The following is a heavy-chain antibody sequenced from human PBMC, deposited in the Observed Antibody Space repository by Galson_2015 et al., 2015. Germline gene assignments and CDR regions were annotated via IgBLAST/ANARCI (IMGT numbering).Heavy chain of an antibody. V-gene: IGHV3-23*01. CDR1: GFTFSSDA. CDR2: IVGSGSSS. CDR3: AKEPGGNYLTTDY. J-gene: IGHJ4*02. D-gene: IGHD1-7*01. Sequence: SLRLSCAASGFTFSSDAMNWVRQAPGRGLEWVSTIVGSGSSSYYADSVKGRFTIFRDNSKNTLYLQMNSLRAEDTAIYYCAKEPGGNYLTTDYWGQGTLVTVSS.